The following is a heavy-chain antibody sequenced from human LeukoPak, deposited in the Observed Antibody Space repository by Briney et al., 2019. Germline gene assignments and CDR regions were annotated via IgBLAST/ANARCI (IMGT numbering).Heavy chain of an antibody. J-gene: IGHJ6*02. CDR2: VNLQGST. CDR3: ARRGGSGDILTERTMGYYYYGMDV. V-gene: IGHV4-4*02. CDR1: GGSISNTDW. D-gene: IGHD3-9*01. Sequence: PSGTLSLTCGVSGGSISNTDWWTWVRQPPGKGLEWIGEVNLQGSTNYNPSLKSRVTISVDTSKNQFSLKLSSVTAADTAVYYCARRGGSGDILTERTMGYYYYGMDVWGQGTTVTVSS.